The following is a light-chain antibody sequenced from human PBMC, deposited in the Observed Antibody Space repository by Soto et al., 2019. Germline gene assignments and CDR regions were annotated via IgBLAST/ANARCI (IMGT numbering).Light chain of an antibody. V-gene: IGLV3-21*04. Sequence: SYELTQPPSVSVAPGKTARITCGGNNIGSKSVHWYQQKPGQAPVLVIYYDSDRPSGIPERVSGSNSRNTATLTISRGETGEEADYYCQVWDSSSDHVVFGGGTKLTVL. CDR3: QVWDSSSDHVV. CDR2: YDS. J-gene: IGLJ2*01. CDR1: NIGSKS.